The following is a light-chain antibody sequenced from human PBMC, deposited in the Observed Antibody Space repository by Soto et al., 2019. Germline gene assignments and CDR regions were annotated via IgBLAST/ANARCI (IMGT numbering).Light chain of an antibody. CDR1: GNDVGAYNY. CDR3: SSKRDSSTLFV. Sequence: QSALTQPRSVSGSPGQSVTISCTGTGNDVGAYNYVSWYQHHPGKVPKLLIYEVTNRPSGVSDRFSGSKSGNTASLTISGLQAEDEADYYCSSKRDSSTLFVFGTGTKVTVL. V-gene: IGLV2-14*01. CDR2: EVT. J-gene: IGLJ1*01.